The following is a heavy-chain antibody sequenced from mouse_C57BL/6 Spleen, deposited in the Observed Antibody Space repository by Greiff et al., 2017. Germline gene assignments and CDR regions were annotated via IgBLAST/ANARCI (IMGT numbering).Heavy chain of an antibody. CDR1: GYAFSSSW. CDR3: AKSDYYGSSWYFGV. J-gene: IGHJ1*03. CDR2: IYPGDGDT. D-gene: IGHD1-1*01. Sequence: VQLQQSGPELVKPGASVKISCKASGYAFSSSWMNWVKQRPGKGLEWIGRIYPGDGDTNYNGKFKGKATLTADKSSSTAYMQLNSLTSEDSAVYFCAKSDYYGSSWYFGVWGTGTTVTVSS. V-gene: IGHV1-82*01.